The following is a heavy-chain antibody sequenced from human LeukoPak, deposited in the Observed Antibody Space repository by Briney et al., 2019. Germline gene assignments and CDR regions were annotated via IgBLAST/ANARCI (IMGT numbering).Heavy chain of an antibody. Sequence: GGSPRLSCAASGFTVSSNYMSWVRQAPGKGLEWVSVIYSGGSTYYADSVKGRFTISRDNSKNTLYLQMNSLRAEDTAVYYCARGLSTETVAFDIWGQGTMVTVSS. D-gene: IGHD4-17*01. CDR2: IYSGGST. CDR3: ARGLSTETVAFDI. J-gene: IGHJ3*02. V-gene: IGHV3-53*01. CDR1: GFTVSSNY.